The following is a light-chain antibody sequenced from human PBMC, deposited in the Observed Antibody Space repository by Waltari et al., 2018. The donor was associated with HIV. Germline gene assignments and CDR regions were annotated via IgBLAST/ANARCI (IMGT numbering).Light chain of an antibody. CDR2: AAS. Sequence: DIQLTQSPAILSAYVGDRVTIICRASEPIRSDLAWFQQKPGKAPKRLIFAASTLQTGVPQRFRGSGSGTQFTLTVTSLQPEDFATYFCQQHNSFPITFGGGTKV. J-gene: IGKJ4*01. V-gene: IGKV1-9*01. CDR3: QQHNSFPIT. CDR1: EPIRSD.